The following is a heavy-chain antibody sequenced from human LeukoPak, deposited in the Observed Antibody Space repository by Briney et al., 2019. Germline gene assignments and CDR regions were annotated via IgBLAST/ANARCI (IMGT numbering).Heavy chain of an antibody. Sequence: GGSLRLSCAASGFTFSSDWMTWVRQAPGKGLEWVADISQDESEKYYVDSVKGRFTISRDNAKNLLFLQMNTLRAEDTAVYYCARERCRTPGDNWFDPWGQGTLVTVSS. J-gene: IGHJ5*02. CDR3: ARERCRTPGDNWFDP. D-gene: IGHD2-2*01. CDR1: GFTFSSDW. V-gene: IGHV3-7*01. CDR2: ISQDESEK.